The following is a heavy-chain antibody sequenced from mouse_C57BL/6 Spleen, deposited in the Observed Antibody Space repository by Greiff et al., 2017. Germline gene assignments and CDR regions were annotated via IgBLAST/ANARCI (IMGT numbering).Heavy chain of an antibody. D-gene: IGHD2-4*01. Sequence: DVKLQESGGGLVKPGGSLKLSCAASGFTFSDYGMHWVRQAPEKGLEWVAYISSGSSTIYYADTVKGRFTISRDNAKNTLFLQMTSLRSEDTAMYYCAREIGLRPYAMDYWGQGTSVTVSS. CDR1: GFTFSDYG. J-gene: IGHJ4*01. CDR2: ISSGSSTI. CDR3: AREIGLRPYAMDY. V-gene: IGHV5-17*01.